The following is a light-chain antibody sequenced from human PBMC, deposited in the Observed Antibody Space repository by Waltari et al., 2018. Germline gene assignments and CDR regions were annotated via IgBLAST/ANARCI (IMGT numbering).Light chain of an antibody. CDR2: DVN. V-gene: IGLV2-14*01. CDR1: SRYVGGTGL. CDR3: ASFASGTTVV. J-gene: IGLJ3*02. Sequence: QSALTQPASVSGSPGQSITISCSGASRYVGGTGLVSWYQQHPGKVPKLILYDVNKWPSGVVNRFSGSKSGNTASLTISGLQAEDEADYYCASFASGTTVVFGGGTKVTVL.